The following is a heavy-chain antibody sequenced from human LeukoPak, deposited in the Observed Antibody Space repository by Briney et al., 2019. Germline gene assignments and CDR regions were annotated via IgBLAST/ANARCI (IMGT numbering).Heavy chain of an antibody. J-gene: IGHJ4*02. CDR1: GGSISSGDYY. D-gene: IGHD6-6*01. CDR2: IYYSGST. Sequence: SQTLSLTCTVSGGSISSGDYYWSWIRQPPGKGLEWIGYIYYSGSTYYNPSLKSRVTISVDTSKNQFSLKLSSVTAADTAVYYCARDLGYSSSSAFDYWGQGTLVTVS. V-gene: IGHV4-30-4*01. CDR3: ARDLGYSSSSAFDY.